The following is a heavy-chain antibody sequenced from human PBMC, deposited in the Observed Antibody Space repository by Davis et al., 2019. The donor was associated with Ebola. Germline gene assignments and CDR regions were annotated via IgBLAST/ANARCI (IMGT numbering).Heavy chain of an antibody. J-gene: IGHJ5*01. CDR2: IYSGGST. CDR1: GFTVSSNY. Sequence: GESLKISCAASGFTVSSNYMSWVRQAPGKGLEWVSVIYSGGSTYYADSVKGRFTISRDNSKNTLYLQMNSLRAEDTALYYCAKARQWLVDSWGQGTLVTVSS. V-gene: IGHV3-53*01. D-gene: IGHD6-19*01. CDR3: AKARQWLVDS.